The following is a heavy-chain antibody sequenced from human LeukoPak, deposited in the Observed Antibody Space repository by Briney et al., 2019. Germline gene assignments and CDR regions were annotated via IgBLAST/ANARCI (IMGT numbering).Heavy chain of an antibody. CDR3: ARDLRKNSYFDY. CDR1: GFTVSSNY. CDR2: IYSGGST. J-gene: IGHJ4*02. Sequence: PGGSLRLSCAASGFTVSSNYMSWVRQAPGKGLDWVSVIYSGGSTYYADSVKGRFTISRDNSKNTLYLQMNSLRAEDTAVYYCARDLRKNSYFDYWGQGTLVTVSS. D-gene: IGHD1-7*01. V-gene: IGHV3-66*01.